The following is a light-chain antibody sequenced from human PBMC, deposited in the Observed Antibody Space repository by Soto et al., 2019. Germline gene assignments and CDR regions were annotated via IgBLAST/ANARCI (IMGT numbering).Light chain of an antibody. J-gene: IGKJ4*01. V-gene: IGKV3-15*01. Sequence: IVMTQSPATLSVSPGERVTLSCRASQSVSSNLAWYQKKVGQAPRLLIYVASTRATGIPARFSGSGSRTELALTISSLQSEDFAVYYCQQYNKLPLTFGGGTKVEIK. CDR2: VAS. CDR3: QQYNKLPLT. CDR1: QSVSSN.